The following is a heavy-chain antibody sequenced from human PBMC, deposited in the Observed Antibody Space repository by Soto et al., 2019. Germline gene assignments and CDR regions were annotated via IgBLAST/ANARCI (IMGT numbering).Heavy chain of an antibody. J-gene: IGHJ5*02. CDR1: GFTFSSYA. Sequence: PGWSLRLSCAASGFTFSSYAMSWVRQAPGKGLEWVSAISGSGGSTYYADSVKGRFTISRDNSKNTLYLQMNSLRAEDTAVYYCAKRRYYDFWSGSWFDPWGQGTLVTVS. CDR2: ISGSGGST. D-gene: IGHD3-3*01. CDR3: AKRRYYDFWSGSWFDP. V-gene: IGHV3-23*01.